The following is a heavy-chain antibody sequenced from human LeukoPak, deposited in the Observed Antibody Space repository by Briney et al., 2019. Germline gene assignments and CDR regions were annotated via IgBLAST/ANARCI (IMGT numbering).Heavy chain of an antibody. V-gene: IGHV4-59*01. CDR1: GGSISSYY. Sequence: SETLSPTCTVSGGSISSYYWSWIRQPPGKGLEWIGYIYYSGSTNYNPSLKSRVTISVGTSKNQFSLKLSSVTAADTAVYYCARRDGYNSYNFDYWGQGTLVTVSS. CDR2: IYYSGST. D-gene: IGHD5-24*01. J-gene: IGHJ4*02. CDR3: ARRDGYNSYNFDY.